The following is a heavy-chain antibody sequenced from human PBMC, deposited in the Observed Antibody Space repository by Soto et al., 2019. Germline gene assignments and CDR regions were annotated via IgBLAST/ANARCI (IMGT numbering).Heavy chain of an antibody. CDR2: ISPYNGDT. J-gene: IGHJ4*02. D-gene: IGHD7-27*01. CDR3: VTVGTSRSLDH. Sequence: ASVKVSCKASGYTLTGYGITWVRQAPGQGLEWMGWISPYNGDTVYAPNFKGRVTMTTDTSTTTAYLDLGSLRSDDTAVYFCVTVGTSRSLDHWGQGTLVTVSS. CDR1: GYTLTGYG. V-gene: IGHV1-18*01.